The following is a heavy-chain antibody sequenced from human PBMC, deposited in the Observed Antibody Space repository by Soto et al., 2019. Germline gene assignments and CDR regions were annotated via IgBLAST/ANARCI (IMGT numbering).Heavy chain of an antibody. CDR2: IIPIFGTA. V-gene: IGHV1-69*06. CDR3: ARGRVGGYHTIDLAG. D-gene: IGHD3-22*01. J-gene: IGHJ4*02. Sequence: SVKVSCKASGGTFSSYAISWVRQAPGQGLEWMGGIIPIFGTANYAQKFQGRVTMTADNSTSTAYMELSSLRSEDTAVYYCARGRVGGYHTIDLAGWGQGTLVTVSS. CDR1: GGTFSSYA.